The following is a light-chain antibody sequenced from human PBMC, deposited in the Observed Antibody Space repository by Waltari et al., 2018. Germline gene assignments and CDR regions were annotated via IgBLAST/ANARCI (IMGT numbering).Light chain of an antibody. V-gene: IGLV2-23*01. CDR2: EGT. Sequence: HSALTQPASVSGSPGQSITISCTGTSRDIGSYNLVSWYQHYPGKAPRLMIFEGTKRPSGLSKRVSGSKSGNTASLTISGLQAEDEADYYCCSYAGSNTVIFGGGTKLTVL. CDR1: SRDIGSYNL. J-gene: IGLJ2*01. CDR3: CSYAGSNTVI.